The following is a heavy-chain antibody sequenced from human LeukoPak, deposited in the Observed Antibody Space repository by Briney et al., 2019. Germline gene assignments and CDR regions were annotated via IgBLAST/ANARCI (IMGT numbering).Heavy chain of an antibody. V-gene: IGHV4-39*01. CDR3: ARPISSSWTLSSPYYYGMDV. Sequence: SETLSLTCTVSGASISSYYWGWIRQPPGKGLEWIGSIYYSGSTYYNPSLKSRVTISVDTSKDQFSLKLSSVTAADTAVYYCARPISSSWTLSSPYYYGMDVWGQGTTVTVSS. D-gene: IGHD6-13*01. CDR2: IYYSGST. CDR1: GASISSYY. J-gene: IGHJ6*02.